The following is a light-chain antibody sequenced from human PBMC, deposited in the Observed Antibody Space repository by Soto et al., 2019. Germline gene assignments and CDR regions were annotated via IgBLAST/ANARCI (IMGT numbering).Light chain of an antibody. V-gene: IGLV2-14*03. CDR2: DVT. CDR3: SSYTSSSTVV. J-gene: IGLJ2*01. Sequence: QSVLTQPASVSGSPEQSITISCTGTSSDVGDYNYVSWYQHHPGKAPKLMIYDVTNRPSGVSNRFSGSKSGNTASLTISGLQAEDEADYYCSSYTSSSTVVFGGGTKLTVL. CDR1: SSDVGDYNY.